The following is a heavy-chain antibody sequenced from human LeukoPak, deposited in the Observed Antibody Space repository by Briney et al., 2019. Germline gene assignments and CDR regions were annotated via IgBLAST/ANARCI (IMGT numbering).Heavy chain of an antibody. CDR2: MSPDGSDK. CDR1: GFSFRDYW. Sequence: PGGSLRLSCAASGFSFRDYWMSWVRQAPGKGLEWVADMSPDGSDKTYVDSVKGRLTISRDNAKQSLYLQMDSLTAEDTAVYYCARDQEYGGNLMDVWGQGTTVAVSS. D-gene: IGHD2-21*02. CDR3: ARDQEYGGNLMDV. V-gene: IGHV3-7*01. J-gene: IGHJ6*02.